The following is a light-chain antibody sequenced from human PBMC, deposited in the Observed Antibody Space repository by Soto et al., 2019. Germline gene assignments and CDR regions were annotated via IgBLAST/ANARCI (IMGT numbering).Light chain of an antibody. CDR2: DVS. J-gene: IGLJ1*01. Sequence: LTRPASVAWAPRQAIPIFSTGTSSEVGGYNYVSWYQHPPGKAPKLMIYDVSNRPSGVSNRFSGSKSGNTASLTISGLQPEDEADYYCSSYTTSNARQIVFGTGTKVTVL. V-gene: IGLV2-14*03. CDR1: SSEVGGYNY. CDR3: SSYTTSNARQIV.